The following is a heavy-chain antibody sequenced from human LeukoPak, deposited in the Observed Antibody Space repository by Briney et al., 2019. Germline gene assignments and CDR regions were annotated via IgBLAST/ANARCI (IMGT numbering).Heavy chain of an antibody. CDR3: GKDIESYDFWSGYEY. D-gene: IGHD3-3*01. V-gene: IGHV3-43D*03. CDR1: GFIFNDYA. J-gene: IGHJ4*02. CDR2: SGWTGIGT. Sequence: PGGSLRLSCAVSGFIFNDYALHWVRQVPGKGLEWLSFSGWTGIGTDYGDSVKGRFTISRDNNKKSLYLQMNSLRTEDTAFYYCGKDIESYDFWSGYEYRGQGTLVTVSS.